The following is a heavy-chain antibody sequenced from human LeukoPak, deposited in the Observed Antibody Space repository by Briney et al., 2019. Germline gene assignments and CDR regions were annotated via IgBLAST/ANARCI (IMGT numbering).Heavy chain of an antibody. V-gene: IGHV3-30*04. Sequence: GRSLRLSCAASGFTFSSYAMHWVRQAPGKGLEWVAVISYDGSNKYYTDSVKGRFTISRDNAKNSLYLQMNSLRAEDTAVYYCANFQWLRYFAFWGQGTLVTVSS. D-gene: IGHD5-12*01. CDR2: ISYDGSNK. CDR3: ANFQWLRYFAF. J-gene: IGHJ4*02. CDR1: GFTFSSYA.